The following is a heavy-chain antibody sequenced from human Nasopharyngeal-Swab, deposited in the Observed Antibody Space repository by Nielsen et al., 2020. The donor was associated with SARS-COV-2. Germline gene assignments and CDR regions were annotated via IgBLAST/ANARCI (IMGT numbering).Heavy chain of an antibody. D-gene: IGHD2-2*01. CDR3: ARERQLPQYYYYYYMDV. J-gene: IGHJ6*03. Sequence: GSLRLSCAVYGGSFSGYYWSWIRQPPGKGLEWIGEINHSGSTNYNPSLKSRVTISVDTSKNQFSLKLSSVTAADTAVYYCARERQLPQYYYYYYMDVWGKGTTVTSP. V-gene: IGHV4-34*01. CDR1: GGSFSGYY. CDR2: INHSGST.